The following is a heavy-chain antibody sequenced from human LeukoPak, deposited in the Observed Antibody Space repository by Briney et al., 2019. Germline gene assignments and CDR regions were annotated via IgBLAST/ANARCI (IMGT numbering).Heavy chain of an antibody. CDR3: AKESVGRGSYYFDP. CDR1: GFTFSNFA. D-gene: IGHD6-19*01. CDR2: ITGSGTTT. Sequence: GGSLRLSCAASGFTFSNFAMTWVRQAPGEGLEWVSAITGSGTTTYYAASVQGRFTISRDSSKNTLYLQMNRLRAEDTALYYCAKESVGRGSYYFDPWGQGTLVTVSS. V-gene: IGHV3-23*01. J-gene: IGHJ5*02.